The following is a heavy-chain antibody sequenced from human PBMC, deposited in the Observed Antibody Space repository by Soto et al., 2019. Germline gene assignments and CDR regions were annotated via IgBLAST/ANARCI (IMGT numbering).Heavy chain of an antibody. J-gene: IGHJ6*02. V-gene: IGHV1-2*04. CDR2: INPNGGGT. Sequence: ASVKVSCKASGYTFTDYYVHWVRQAPGQGLEWMGWINPNGGGTNYAQKFQGWVTMTRDTSIRTAYMELSRLRSDDTAVYYCARDSSGSSWVDYHYYYGMDVWGQGTTVTVS. D-gene: IGHD1-26*01. CDR1: GYTFTDYY. CDR3: ARDSSGSSWVDYHYYYGMDV.